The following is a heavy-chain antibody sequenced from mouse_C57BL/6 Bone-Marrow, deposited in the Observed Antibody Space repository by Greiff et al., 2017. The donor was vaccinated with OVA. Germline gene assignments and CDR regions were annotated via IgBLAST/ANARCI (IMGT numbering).Heavy chain of an antibody. Sequence: QVQLKQSGAELARPGASVKLSCKASGYTFTSYGISWVKQRTGQGLEWIGEIYPRSGNTYYNEKFKGKATLTADKSSSTAYMELRSLTSEDSAVYFCAREVPDYEDYWGQGTTLTVSS. V-gene: IGHV1-81*01. CDR1: GYTFTSYG. J-gene: IGHJ2*01. CDR2: IYPRSGNT. CDR3: AREVPDYEDY. D-gene: IGHD2-4*01.